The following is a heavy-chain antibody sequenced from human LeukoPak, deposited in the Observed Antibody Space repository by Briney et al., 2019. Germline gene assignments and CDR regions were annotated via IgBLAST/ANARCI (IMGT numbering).Heavy chain of an antibody. CDR1: GYTFTGYY. V-gene: IGHV1-2*04. CDR2: INPNSGGT. J-gene: IGHJ6*02. Sequence: ASVKVSCKASGYTFTGYYMHWVRQAPGQGLEWMGWINPNSGGTNYAQKFQGWVTMTRDTSISTAYMELSRLRSDDTAVYYCARWSPVAGSYYYYYYGMDVWGQGTTVTVSS. D-gene: IGHD6-19*01. CDR3: ARWSPVAGSYYYYYYGMDV.